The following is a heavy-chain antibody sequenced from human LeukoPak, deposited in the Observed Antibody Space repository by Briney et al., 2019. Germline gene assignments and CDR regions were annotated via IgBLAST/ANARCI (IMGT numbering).Heavy chain of an antibody. D-gene: IGHD3-3*01. V-gene: IGHV3-21*01. Sequence: GGSLRLSCAASGFTFSSYSMNWVRQAPGKGLEWVSSISSSSSYIYYADSVKGRFTISRDNAKNSLYLQMNSLSAEDTAVYYCARVANYYDFWSGKRSDAFDIWGQGTMVTVSS. CDR3: ARVANYYDFWSGKRSDAFDI. CDR2: ISSSSSYI. CDR1: GFTFSSYS. J-gene: IGHJ3*02.